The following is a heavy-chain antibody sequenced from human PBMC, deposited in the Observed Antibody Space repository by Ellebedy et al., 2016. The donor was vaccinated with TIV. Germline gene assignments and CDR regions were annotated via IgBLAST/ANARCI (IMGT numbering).Heavy chain of an antibody. CDR1: GGSFSGYY. CDR3: ARDSSYGSANFDY. V-gene: IGHV4-34*01. Sequence: SETLSLTCAVYGGSFSGYYWSWIRQPPGKGLEWIGEINHSGSTNYNPSLKSRVTISVDTSKNQFSLKLSSVTAADTAVYYCARDSSYGSANFDYWGQGTLVTVSS. D-gene: IGHD3-10*01. CDR2: INHSGST. J-gene: IGHJ4*02.